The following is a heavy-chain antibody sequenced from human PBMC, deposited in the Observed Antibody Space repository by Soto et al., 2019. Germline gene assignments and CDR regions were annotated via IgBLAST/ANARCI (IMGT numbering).Heavy chain of an antibody. J-gene: IGHJ6*02. D-gene: IGHD5-12*01. CDR2: IYYSGST. CDR1: GGSISSYY. V-gene: IGHV4-59*01. CDR3: ARDRYSGYRYYYYGMDV. Sequence: PSETLSLTCTVSGGSISSYYWSWIRQPPGKGLEWIGYIYYSGSTNYNPSLKSRVTISVDTSKNQFSLKLSSVTAADTAVYYCARDRYSGYRYYYYGMDVWGQGTTVTVSS.